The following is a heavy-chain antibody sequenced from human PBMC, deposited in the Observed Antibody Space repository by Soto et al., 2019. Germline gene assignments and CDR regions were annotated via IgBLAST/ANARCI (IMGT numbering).Heavy chain of an antibody. V-gene: IGHV4-59*01. CDR1: GGSISSYY. CDR2: IYYSGST. Sequence: PSETLSLTCTVSGGSISSYYWSWIRQPPGKGLEWIGYIYYSGSTNYNPSLKSRVTISVDTSKNQFSLKLSSVTAADTAVYYCARDGSHDYGDNGYFDYWGQGTLVTVSS. CDR3: ARDGSHDYGDNGYFDY. D-gene: IGHD4-17*01. J-gene: IGHJ4*02.